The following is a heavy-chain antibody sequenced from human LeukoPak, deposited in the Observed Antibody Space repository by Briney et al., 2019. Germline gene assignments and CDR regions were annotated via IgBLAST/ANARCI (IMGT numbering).Heavy chain of an antibody. CDR2: LSSGGTYI. CDR1: GLTFSSYS. J-gene: IGHJ4*02. CDR3: ARDRSGYSGYECQAY. V-gene: IGHV3-21*01. D-gene: IGHD5-12*01. Sequence: GGSLRLSCAGSGLTFSSYSMNWVRPATGKGLEWVSSLSSGGTYIYYADSVKGRFTISRDNTKNSLSLQMNSLRAEDTAVYYCARDRSGYSGYECQAYWGQGTLVTVSS.